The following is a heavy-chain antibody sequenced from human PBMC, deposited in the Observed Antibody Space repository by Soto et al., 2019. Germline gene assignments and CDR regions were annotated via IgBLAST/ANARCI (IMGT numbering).Heavy chain of an antibody. V-gene: IGHV3-21*01. J-gene: IGHJ4*02. CDR2: ISSSSSYI. D-gene: IGHD3-22*01. Sequence: EVQLVESGGGLVKPGGSLRLSCAASGFTFSSYSMNWVRQAPGKGLEWVSSISSSSSYIYYADSVKGRFTISRDNAKNSLYLQMNSLRAEDTAVYYCARDGGYYDSSGYYCLFDYWGQGTLVTVSS. CDR1: GFTFSSYS. CDR3: ARDGGYYDSSGYYCLFDY.